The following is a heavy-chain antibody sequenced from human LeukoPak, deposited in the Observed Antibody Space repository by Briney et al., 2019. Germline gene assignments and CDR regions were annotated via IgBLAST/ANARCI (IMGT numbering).Heavy chain of an antibody. CDR3: AKRETYYYDSSGYWLDY. CDR2: ISGSGGST. D-gene: IGHD3-22*01. V-gene: IGHV3-23*01. CDR1: GFTFSSYA. Sequence: PGGSLRLSCAASGFTFSSYAMSWVRQAPGKGLEWVSAISGSGGSTYYADSVKGRVTISRDNSKNTLYLQMNSLRAEDTAVYYCAKRETYYYDSSGYWLDYWGQGTLVTVSS. J-gene: IGHJ4*02.